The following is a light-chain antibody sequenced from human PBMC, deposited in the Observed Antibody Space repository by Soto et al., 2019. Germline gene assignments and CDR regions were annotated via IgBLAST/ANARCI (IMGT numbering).Light chain of an antibody. CDR2: KAS. J-gene: IGKJ1*01. Sequence: DFQMTQSPSTLSASVGDRVTITCRASQSISSWVAWYQQKPGKAPKLLIYKASSLESGVPSRFSGSGSGTQFTLTISSLQPDDFATYYCQQYETFGQGTRVEIK. CDR3: QQYET. CDR1: QSISSW. V-gene: IGKV1-5*03.